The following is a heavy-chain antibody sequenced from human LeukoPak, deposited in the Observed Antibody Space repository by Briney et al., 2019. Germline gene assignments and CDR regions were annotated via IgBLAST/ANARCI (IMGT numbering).Heavy chain of an antibody. CDR2: IYYSGST. J-gene: IGHJ3*02. V-gene: IGHV4-30-4*07. CDR1: GGSISSGGYS. D-gene: IGHD1-1*01. CDR3: ARATKRQLLGAFDI. Sequence: PSETLSLTCAVSGGSISSGGYSWSWIRQPPGKGLEWIGYIYYSGSTYYNPSLKSRVTISVDTSKNQFSLKLSSVTAADTAVYYCARATKRQLLGAFDIWGQGTMVTVSS.